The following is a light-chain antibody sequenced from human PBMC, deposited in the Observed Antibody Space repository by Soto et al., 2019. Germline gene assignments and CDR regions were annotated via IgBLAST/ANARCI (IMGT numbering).Light chain of an antibody. V-gene: IGKV1-13*02. CDR1: QGISSA. J-gene: IGKJ4*01. CDR2: DAS. CDR3: QQFNSDHLT. Sequence: AIQLTQSPSSLSASVGDRVTITCRASQGISSALAWYQQKSGKAPKLLIYDASTLESGVPSRFSGSGSGTDFTLTISSLQPEDFATYYCQQFNSDHLTFGGGTKVEIK.